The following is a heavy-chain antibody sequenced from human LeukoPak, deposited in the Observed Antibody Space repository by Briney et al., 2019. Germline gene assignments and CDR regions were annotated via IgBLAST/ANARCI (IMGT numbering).Heavy chain of an antibody. CDR1: GGSFSGYY. D-gene: IGHD2-2*01. J-gene: IGHJ3*02. V-gene: IGHV4-34*01. CDR2: INHSGST. CDR3: ARVGHCSSTSCYAVFSDAFDI. Sequence: SETLSLTCAVYGGSFSGYYWSWIRQPPGKGLEWIGEINHSGSTNYNPSLKSRVTISVDTSKNQFSLKLSSVTAADTAVYYCARVGHCSSTSCYAVFSDAFDIWGQGTMVTVSS.